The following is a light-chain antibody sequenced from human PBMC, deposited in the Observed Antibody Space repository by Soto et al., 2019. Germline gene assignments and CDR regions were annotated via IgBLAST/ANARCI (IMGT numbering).Light chain of an antibody. CDR3: QQLNSYLVT. Sequence: DIKLTQSPSFLSASVGDRVTITCRASQGISSYLAWYQQKPGKAPKLLIHGASTLQSGVPSRFSGSGSGTEFTLTISSLQPEDFATYYCQQLNSYLVTFGQGTRVEIK. V-gene: IGKV1-9*01. CDR2: GAS. CDR1: QGISSY. J-gene: IGKJ5*01.